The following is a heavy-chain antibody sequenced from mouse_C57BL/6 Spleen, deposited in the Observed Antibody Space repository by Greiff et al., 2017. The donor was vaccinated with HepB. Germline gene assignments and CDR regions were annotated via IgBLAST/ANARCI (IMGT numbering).Heavy chain of an antibody. CDR2: ISSGGDYI. J-gene: IGHJ2*01. CDR1: GFTFSSYA. D-gene: IGHD1-1*01. CDR3: TRDDGSSRFDY. Sequence: EVKLVESGEGLVKPGGSLKLSCAASGFTFSSYAMSWVRQTPEKRLEWVAYISSGGDYIYYADTVKGRFTISRDNARNTLYLQMSSLKSEDTAMYYCTRDDGSSRFDYWGQGTTLTVSS. V-gene: IGHV5-9-1*02.